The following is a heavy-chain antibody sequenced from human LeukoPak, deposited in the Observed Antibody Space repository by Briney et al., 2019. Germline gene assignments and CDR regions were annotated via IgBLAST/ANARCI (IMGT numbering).Heavy chain of an antibody. V-gene: IGHV3-9*01. CDR3: AKLRRFLDGFDP. D-gene: IGHD3-3*01. Sequence: PGGSLRLSCAASGFTFDDYAMHWVRQAPGKGLEWVSGISWNSGSIGYADSVKSRFTISRDNAKNSLYLQMNSLRAEDTALYYCAKLRRFLDGFDPWGQGTLVTVSS. CDR2: ISWNSGSI. J-gene: IGHJ5*02. CDR1: GFTFDDYA.